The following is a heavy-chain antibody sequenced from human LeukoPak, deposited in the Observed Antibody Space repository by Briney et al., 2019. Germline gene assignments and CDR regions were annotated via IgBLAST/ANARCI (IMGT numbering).Heavy chain of an antibody. J-gene: IGHJ6*02. V-gene: IGHV3-30*18. CDR1: GFTFSSYG. CDR2: ISYDGSNK. Sequence: GGSLSLFCAASGFTFSSYGMLWVRQAPGKGLEWVAVISYDGSNKYYADSVKGRFTISRDNSKNTLYLQMNSLRAEDTAVYYCAKATTVVNLRYYYYGMDVWGQGTTVTVSS. D-gene: IGHD4-23*01. CDR3: AKATTVVNLRYYYYGMDV.